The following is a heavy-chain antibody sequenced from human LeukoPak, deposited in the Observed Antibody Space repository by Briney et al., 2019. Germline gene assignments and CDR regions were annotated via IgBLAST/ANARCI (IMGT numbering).Heavy chain of an antibody. D-gene: IGHD6-19*01. J-gene: IGHJ4*02. Sequence: ASVEVSCKASGYTFTSFHMHWVRQAPGQGLEWMGMIIPSDGSTSSAQKFQGRVTMTRDTSTSTVYMELSSLRSEDTAVIYCARDSSGWTVDYWGQGTLVTVSA. CDR3: ARDSSGWTVDY. CDR1: GYTFTSFH. V-gene: IGHV1-46*01. CDR2: IIPSDGST.